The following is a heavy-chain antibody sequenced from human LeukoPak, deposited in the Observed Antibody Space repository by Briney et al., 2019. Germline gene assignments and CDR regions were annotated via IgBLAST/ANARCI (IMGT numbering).Heavy chain of an antibody. V-gene: IGHV3-21*01. CDR1: GFTFSSSS. CDR3: AREDFSYFDY. CDR2: ISSSSNYI. J-gene: IGHJ4*02. Sequence: SGGSLRLSCAASGFTFSSSSMNWVRQAPGKGLEWVASISSSSNYIYYADSMKGRFTISRDDAKNSLYLQMNSLRAEDTAVYYCAREDFSYFDYWGQGTLVTVSS. D-gene: IGHD2/OR15-2a*01.